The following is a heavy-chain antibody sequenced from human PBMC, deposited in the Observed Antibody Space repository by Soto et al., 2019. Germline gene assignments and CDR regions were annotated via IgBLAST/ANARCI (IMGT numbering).Heavy chain of an antibody. D-gene: IGHD6-19*01. CDR1: GGTFSSYA. V-gene: IGHV1-69*13. Sequence: GASVKVSCKASGGTFSSYAISWVRQAPGQGLEWTGGIIPIFGTANYAQKFQGRVTITADESTSTAYMELSSLRSEDTAVYYCARDSSGWYFDYWGQGTLVTVSS. J-gene: IGHJ4*02. CDR3: ARDSSGWYFDY. CDR2: IIPIFGTA.